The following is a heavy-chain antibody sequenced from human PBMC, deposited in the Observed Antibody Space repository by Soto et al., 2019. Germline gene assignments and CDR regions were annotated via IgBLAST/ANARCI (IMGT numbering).Heavy chain of an antibody. D-gene: IGHD5-12*01. Sequence: QITLKESGPTLVKPTQTLTLTCTFSGFSLRTRGVAVGWFRQPPGKALEWLALINWDEDKWYSPSLKSRLTIAADTSKNQVVLTMTNVDPVDTATYYCAHRPRGYPYYFDYWGQGILVTVSS. CDR1: GFSLRTRGVA. CDR2: INWDEDK. J-gene: IGHJ4*02. V-gene: IGHV2-5*02. CDR3: AHRPRGYPYYFDY.